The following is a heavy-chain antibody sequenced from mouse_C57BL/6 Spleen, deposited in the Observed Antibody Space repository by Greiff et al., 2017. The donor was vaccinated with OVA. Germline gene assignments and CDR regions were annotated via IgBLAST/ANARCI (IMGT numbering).Heavy chain of an antibody. Sequence: VQLQQSGPGLVKPSQSLSLTCSVTGYSITSGYYWYWIRQFPGNKLEWMGYISYDGSNNYNPSLNNLILITSDTSKNQFFLKLKSMTTEDTATYYCAAMDYWGQGTSVTVSS. CDR2: ISYDGSN. CDR1: GYSITSGYY. J-gene: IGHJ4*01. V-gene: IGHV3-6*01. CDR3: AAMDY.